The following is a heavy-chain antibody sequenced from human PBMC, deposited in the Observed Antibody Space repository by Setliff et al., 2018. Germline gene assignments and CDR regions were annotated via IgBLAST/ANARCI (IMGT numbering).Heavy chain of an antibody. CDR1: GYSISSGYY. CDR2: IYHSGST. V-gene: IGHV4-38-2*02. D-gene: IGHD3-10*01. CDR3: ARGPRYYYGSGSYSTD. J-gene: IGHJ4*02. Sequence: SETLSLTCTVSGYSISSGYYWGWIRQPPGKGLEWIGSIYHSGSTNYNPSLKSRVTISVDTSKNQFSLKLSSVTAADTAVYYCARGPRYYYGSGSYSTDWGQGTLVTVSS.